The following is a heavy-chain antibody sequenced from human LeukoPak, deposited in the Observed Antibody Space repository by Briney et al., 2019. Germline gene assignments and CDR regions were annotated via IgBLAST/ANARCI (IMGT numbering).Heavy chain of an antibody. J-gene: IGHJ4*02. V-gene: IGHV4-59*12. CDR1: GGSISSYY. CDR3: ASGEMATNLFDY. D-gene: IGHD5-24*01. Sequence: SETLSLTCTVSGGSISSYYWSWIRQPPGKGLEWIGYIYYSGSTNYNPSLKSRVTISVDTSKNQFSLKLSSVTAADTAVYYCASGEMATNLFDYWGQGTLVTVSS. CDR2: IYYSGST.